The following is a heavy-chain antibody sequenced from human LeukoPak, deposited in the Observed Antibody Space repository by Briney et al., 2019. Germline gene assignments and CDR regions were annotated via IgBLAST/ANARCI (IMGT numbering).Heavy chain of an antibody. CDR1: GGSISSYY. D-gene: IGHD1-7*01. V-gene: IGHV4-4*07. J-gene: IGHJ5*02. CDR2: IYTSGST. Sequence: PSETLSLTCTVSGGSISSYYWSWIRQPAGKGLDWIGRIYTSGSTNYNPSLKSRVTISVDKSKNQFSLKLSSVTAADTAVYYCARGSNWNYALEFDPWGQGTLVTVSS. CDR3: ARGSNWNYALEFDP.